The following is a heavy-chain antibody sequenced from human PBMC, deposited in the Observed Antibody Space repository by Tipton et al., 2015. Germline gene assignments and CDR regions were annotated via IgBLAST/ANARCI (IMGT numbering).Heavy chain of an antibody. Sequence: TLSLTCAVSGGSIFTSGYYWGWIRQPPGKGLEWIASIFYNGDTYYKATLTGRVSISVDTSKNQFSLKLNSVTAADTAVYYCAREGEVIAVARRYYSGMDVWGQGTTVTVSS. J-gene: IGHJ6*02. V-gene: IGHV4-39*07. CDR3: AREGEVIAVARRYYSGMDV. D-gene: IGHD6-19*01. CDR2: IFYNGDT. CDR1: GGSIFTSGYY.